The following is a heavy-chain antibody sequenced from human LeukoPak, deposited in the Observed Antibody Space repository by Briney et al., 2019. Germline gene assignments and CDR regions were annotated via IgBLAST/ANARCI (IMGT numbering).Heavy chain of an antibody. J-gene: IGHJ5*02. Sequence: EASVKVSCKASGYTFTNYDINWVRQATGQGLEWMGWMNPKSGNTGYAQTFKGRVTITTNTSITTVFMELCSLRSEDTAVYYCARGLKGNYYSGWGTYRWSAPWGQGTLVTVSS. V-gene: IGHV1-8*03. CDR3: ARGLKGNYYSGWGTYRWSAP. CDR2: MNPKSGNT. D-gene: IGHD3-10*01. CDR1: GYTFTNYD.